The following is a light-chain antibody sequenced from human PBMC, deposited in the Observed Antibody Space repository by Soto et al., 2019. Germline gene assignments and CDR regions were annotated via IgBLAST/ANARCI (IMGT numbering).Light chain of an antibody. J-gene: IGLJ2*01. CDR1: SSDVGGYNY. CDR3: SSYTSTSVV. V-gene: IGLV2-14*01. Sequence: QSALTQPASVSGSPGQSITISCTGTSSDVGGYNYVSWYQQRPGKAPILMIYDVSYRPSGISNRFSGSKSGNTASLTISGLQAEDEAYYYCSSYTSTSVVFGGGTKGTVL. CDR2: DVS.